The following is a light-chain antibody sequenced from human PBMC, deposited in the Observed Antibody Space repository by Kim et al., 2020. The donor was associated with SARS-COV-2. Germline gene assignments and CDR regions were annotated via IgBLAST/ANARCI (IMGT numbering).Light chain of an antibody. Sequence: AVGQTVRITVQGASLRIYYASWYQQKPGQAPVLVIYGKNNRPSGIPDRFSGSSSGNTASLTITGAQAEDEADYYCNSRDSSGNHVVFGGGTQLTVL. CDR2: GKN. V-gene: IGLV3-19*01. J-gene: IGLJ2*01. CDR3: NSRDSSGNHVV. CDR1: SLRIYY.